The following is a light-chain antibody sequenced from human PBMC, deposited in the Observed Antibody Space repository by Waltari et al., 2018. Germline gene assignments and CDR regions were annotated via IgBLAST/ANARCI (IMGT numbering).Light chain of an antibody. Sequence: EIVLTQSPDFQSVTPKEKVTITCRASQNIYSGLHWYQQKPDQSPKLLIKYASQSLSGFPSRFSGSGSGTDFTLTINSLEPEDAATYYCHQNSGSPTFGGGTKVEIK. CDR3: HQNSGSPT. V-gene: IGKV6-21*01. CDR2: YAS. CDR1: QNIYSG. J-gene: IGKJ4*01.